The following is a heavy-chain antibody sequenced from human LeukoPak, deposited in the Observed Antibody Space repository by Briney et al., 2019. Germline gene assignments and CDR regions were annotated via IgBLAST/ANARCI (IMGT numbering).Heavy chain of an antibody. V-gene: IGHV3-30*18. Sequence: PGRSLRLSCVASGFTFSSYGMHWVRQAPGKGLEWVAVISYDGSNKYYADSVKGRFTISRDNSKNTLYLQMNSLRAEDTAVYYCAKIELMTQTTVTTILDYWGQGTLVTVSS. CDR1: GFTFSSYG. CDR2: ISYDGSNK. CDR3: AKIELMTQTTVTTILDY. J-gene: IGHJ4*02. D-gene: IGHD4-17*01.